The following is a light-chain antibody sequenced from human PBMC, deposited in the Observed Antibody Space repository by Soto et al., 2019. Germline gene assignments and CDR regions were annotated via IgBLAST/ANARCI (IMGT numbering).Light chain of an antibody. J-gene: IGKJ2*01. V-gene: IGKV1-5*03. CDR1: QNISRW. CDR2: KAS. Sequence: DIQMTQSPSTLSASVGDRVTITCRASQNISRWLAWYQQKPGKAPKLLVYKASSLESGVPSRFSGSGSGTEFTLTISSLQPEDVATYYGQRTYNAPPYTFGQGTKVDIK. CDR3: QRTYNAPPYT.